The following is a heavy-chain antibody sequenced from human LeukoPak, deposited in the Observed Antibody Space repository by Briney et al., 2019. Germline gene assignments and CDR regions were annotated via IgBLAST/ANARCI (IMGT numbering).Heavy chain of an antibody. J-gene: IGHJ4*02. D-gene: IGHD6-19*01. CDR3: AKDHLPGIVVADRDY. CDR2: ISGSGGST. CDR1: GFTFSSYA. Sequence: GGSLRLSCAASGFTFSSYAMSWVRQAPGKGLEWVSAISGSGGSTYYADSVKGRFTISRDNSKNTLYLQMNSLRAEDTAVYYCAKDHLPGIVVADRDYWGQGTLVTVSS. V-gene: IGHV3-23*01.